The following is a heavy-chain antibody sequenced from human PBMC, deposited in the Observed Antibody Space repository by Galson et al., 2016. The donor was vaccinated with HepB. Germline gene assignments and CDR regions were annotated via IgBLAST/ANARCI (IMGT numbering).Heavy chain of an antibody. J-gene: IGHJ4*02. CDR3: AKRHEYCPPVGCSVDY. D-gene: IGHD2/OR15-2a*01. V-gene: IGHV3-30*18. CDR1: GFIFRNYG. CDR2: DSMDGRRK. Sequence: SLRLSCAGSGFIFRNYGMHWVRQAPGKGLEWVAADSMDGRRKFYADSVKGRFTISRDNSNNMLFLQMGSLRPDETAVYYCAKRHEYCPPVGCSVDYWGQGTLVSVSS.